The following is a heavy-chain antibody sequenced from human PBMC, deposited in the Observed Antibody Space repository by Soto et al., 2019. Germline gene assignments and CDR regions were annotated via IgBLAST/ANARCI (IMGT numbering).Heavy chain of an antibody. CDR3: AIEHHRHCIDV. J-gene: IGHJ6*02. Sequence: PSETLSLTCAVYGGSFSGYYWSWIRQPPGKGLEWIGEINHSGSTNYNPSLKSRVTISVDTSKNQFSLKLSSVTAADTAVYYCAIEHHRHCIDVWGQATTVTVSS. CDR1: GGSFSGYY. CDR2: INHSGST. V-gene: IGHV4-34*01.